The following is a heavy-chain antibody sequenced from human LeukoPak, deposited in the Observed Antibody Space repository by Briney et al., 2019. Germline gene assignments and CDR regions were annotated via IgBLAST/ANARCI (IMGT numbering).Heavy chain of an antibody. J-gene: IGHJ6*02. D-gene: IGHD5-18*01. CDR3: ARELYSYGFVYHYYGMDV. Sequence: PGRSLRLSCAASGFTFSSYAMHWVRQAPGKGLEWVAVISYDGSNKYYADSVKGRFTISRDNSKNTLYLQMNSLRAEDTAVYYCARELYSYGFVYHYYGMDVWGQGTTVTVSS. V-gene: IGHV3-30-3*01. CDR1: GFTFSSYA. CDR2: ISYDGSNK.